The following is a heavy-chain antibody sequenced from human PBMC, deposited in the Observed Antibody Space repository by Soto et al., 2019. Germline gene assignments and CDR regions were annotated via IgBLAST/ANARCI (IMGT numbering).Heavy chain of an antibody. CDR1: GGSISSSSYY. V-gene: IGHV4-39*01. D-gene: IGHD3-10*01. CDR3: ARQYEVLLWFGEFPLGGMDV. Sequence: SETVSLTCTVSGGSISSSSYYWGWIRQPPGKGLEWIGSIYYSGSTYYNPSLKSRVTISVDTSKNQFSLKLSSVTAADTAAYYCARQYEVLLWFGEFPLGGMDVWGQGTTVTVSS. CDR2: IYYSGST. J-gene: IGHJ6*02.